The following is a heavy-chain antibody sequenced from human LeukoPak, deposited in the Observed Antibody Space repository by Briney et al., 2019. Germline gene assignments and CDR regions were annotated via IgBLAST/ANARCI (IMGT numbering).Heavy chain of an antibody. CDR1: GYTFTSYG. D-gene: IGHD2-21*02. CDR3: ARVHPAAIPAHAFDI. CDR2: ISAYNGNT. J-gene: IGHJ3*02. Sequence: ASVKVSCKASGYTFTSYGISWVRQAPGQGLEWMGWISAYNGNTNYAQKLQGRVTMTTDTSTSTAYMELRSPRSDDTAVYYCARVHPAAIPAHAFDIWGQGTMVTVSS. V-gene: IGHV1-18*01.